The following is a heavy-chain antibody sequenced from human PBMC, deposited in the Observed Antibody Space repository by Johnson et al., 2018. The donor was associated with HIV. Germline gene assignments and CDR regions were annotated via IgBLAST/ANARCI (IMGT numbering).Heavy chain of an antibody. CDR2: ISWNGGST. D-gene: IGHD2-15*01. J-gene: IGHJ3*02. Sequence: VQLVESGGGLVQPGGSLRLSCAASGFTFSSYDMHWVRQVPGKGLYWVSGISWNGGSTGYADSVRGRFTISRDNAKNSLYLQMNSRRAEDTALYYCARVRGDCSGGSCYRWGTVDIWGQGKMVTVSS. CDR3: ARVRGDCSGGSCYRWGTVDI. CDR1: GFTFSSYD. V-gene: IGHV3-20*04.